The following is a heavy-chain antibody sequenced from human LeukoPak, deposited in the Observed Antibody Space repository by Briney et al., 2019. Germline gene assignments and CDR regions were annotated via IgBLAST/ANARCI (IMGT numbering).Heavy chain of an antibody. CDR2: MKQDGSEK. J-gene: IGHJ4*02. Sequence: PGGSLRLSCAASGFTFSNYWMSWVRQAPGKGLEWVANMKQDGSEKYYVDSVKGRFTISRDNAKNTLYLQMNSLRAEDTAVYYCARGLSGYDSSLGYWGQGTLVTVSA. CDR1: GFTFSNYW. D-gene: IGHD6-6*01. V-gene: IGHV3-7*01. CDR3: ARGLSGYDSSLGY.